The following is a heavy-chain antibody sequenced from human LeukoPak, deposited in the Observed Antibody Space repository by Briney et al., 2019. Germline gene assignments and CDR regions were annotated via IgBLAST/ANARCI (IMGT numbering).Heavy chain of an antibody. D-gene: IGHD1-26*01. J-gene: IGHJ3*02. V-gene: IGHV4-59*12. CDR1: GGSISSYY. Sequence: SETLSLTCTVSGGSISSYYWSWIRQPPGKGLEWIGYIYYSGSTNYNPSLKSRVTISVDTSKNQFSLKLSSVTAADTAVYYCARDLAAGVGATHAFDIWGQGTMVTVSS. CDR3: ARDLAAGVGATHAFDI. CDR2: IYYSGST.